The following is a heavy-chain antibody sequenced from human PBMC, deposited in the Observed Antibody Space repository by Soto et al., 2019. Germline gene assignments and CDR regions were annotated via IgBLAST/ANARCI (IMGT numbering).Heavy chain of an antibody. CDR2: ISYDGSNK. J-gene: IGHJ2*01. CDR3: ARGGLVGAADELDWYFDL. D-gene: IGHD1-26*01. CDR1: GFTFSSYA. V-gene: IGHV3-30-3*01. Sequence: QVPLVESGGGVVQPGRSLRLSCAASGFTFSSYAMHWVRQAPGKGLEWVAVISYDGSNKYYADSVKGRFTISRDNSKNTLYLQMNSLRAEDTAVYYCARGGLVGAADELDWYFDLWGRGTLVTVSS.